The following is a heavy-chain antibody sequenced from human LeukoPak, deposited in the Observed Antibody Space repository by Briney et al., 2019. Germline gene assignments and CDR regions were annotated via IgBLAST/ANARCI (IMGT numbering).Heavy chain of an antibody. Sequence: QAGGSLRLSCAASGFTFSSYWMHWVRHAPGKGLVWVSRINSDGSSTSYADSVKGRFTISRDNSKNTLYLQMNSLRAEDTAVYYCAKVYVWNEYYFDYWGQGTLVTVSS. CDR3: AKVYVWNEYYFDY. CDR1: GFTFSSYW. V-gene: IGHV3-74*01. J-gene: IGHJ4*02. D-gene: IGHD1-1*01. CDR2: INSDGSST.